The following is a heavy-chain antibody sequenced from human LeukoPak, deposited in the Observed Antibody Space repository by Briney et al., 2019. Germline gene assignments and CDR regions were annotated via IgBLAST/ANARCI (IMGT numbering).Heavy chain of an antibody. V-gene: IGHV3-23*01. J-gene: IGHJ6*03. CDR3: AKGRVTYYYYYMDV. CDR1: GFTFSSYA. Sequence: PGGSLRLSCAASGFTFSSYAMSWVRQAPGKGLEWVSDIGDSGRAIYYADSVRGRFTISRDNSNNTLYLQMNSLRAEDTAVYYCAKGRVTYYYYYMDVWGRGTTVTVS. CDR2: IGDSGRAI.